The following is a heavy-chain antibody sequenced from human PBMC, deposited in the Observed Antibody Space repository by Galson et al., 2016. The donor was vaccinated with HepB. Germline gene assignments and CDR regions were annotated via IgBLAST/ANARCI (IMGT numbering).Heavy chain of an antibody. CDR3: ARGSAIGPLAKFDY. CDR1: GNTFTNYG. Sequence: SVKVSCKASGNTFTNYGINWVRQAPGQGLEWMGWLSNYSGKTNYAQRFQGRVTMTTDTSTSTAHMELRSLRYDDTAVYYCARGSAIGPLAKFDYWGQGTLVTVSS. J-gene: IGHJ4*02. CDR2: LSNYSGKT. V-gene: IGHV1-18*01. D-gene: IGHD3-3*01.